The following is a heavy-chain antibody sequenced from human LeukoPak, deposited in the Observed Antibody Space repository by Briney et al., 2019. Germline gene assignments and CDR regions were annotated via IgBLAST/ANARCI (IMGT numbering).Heavy chain of an antibody. D-gene: IGHD1-1*01. CDR2: ISSSSSTI. CDR3: VRGNPYNWSY. Sequence: GGSLRLSCAASGFTFSSYSMHWVRQAPGKGLEWVTYISSSSSTINYADSVRGRFTISRDNAKNSLYLQMNSLRAEDTAVYYCVRGNPYNWSYWGQGTLVTVSP. CDR1: GFTFSSYS. V-gene: IGHV3-48*04. J-gene: IGHJ4*02.